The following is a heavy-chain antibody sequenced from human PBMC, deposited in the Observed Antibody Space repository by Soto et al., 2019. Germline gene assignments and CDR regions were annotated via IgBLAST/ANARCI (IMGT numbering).Heavy chain of an antibody. V-gene: IGHV1-69*13. Sequence: SVKVSCKASGGTFSSYSISWVRQAPGQGLEWMGGIIPIFGTANYAQKFQGRVTITADESTSTAYMELSSLRSEDTAVYYCARDLKVRGVLPHTPVDWGQGTLVTV. CDR2: IIPIFGTA. CDR1: GGTFSSYS. CDR3: ARDLKVRGVLPHTPVD. J-gene: IGHJ4*02. D-gene: IGHD3-10*01.